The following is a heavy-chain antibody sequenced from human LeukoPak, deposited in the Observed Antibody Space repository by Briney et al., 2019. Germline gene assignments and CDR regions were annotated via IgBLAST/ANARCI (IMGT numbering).Heavy chain of an antibody. Sequence: PGGSLRLSCAASGFTFSSYGMHWVRQAPGKGLEWVAFIRYDGSNKYYADSVKGRFTISRDNSKNTLYLQMNSLRAEDTAVYYCAKDLYDFWSGYPDHDAFDIWGQGTMVTVSS. CDR3: AKDLYDFWSGYPDHDAFDI. J-gene: IGHJ3*02. D-gene: IGHD3-3*01. CDR2: IRYDGSNK. CDR1: GFTFSSYG. V-gene: IGHV3-30*02.